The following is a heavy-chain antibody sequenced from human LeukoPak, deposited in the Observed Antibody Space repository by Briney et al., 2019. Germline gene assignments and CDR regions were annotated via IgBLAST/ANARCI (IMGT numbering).Heavy chain of an antibody. V-gene: IGHV4-59*01. J-gene: IGHJ4*02. CDR2: IYYSGST. CDR1: GGSISSYY. D-gene: IGHD3-22*01. Sequence: SETLSLTCTVSGGSISSYYWSWIRPPPGKGLEWIGYIYYSGSTNYNPSLKSRVTISVDTSKNQSSLKLSSVTAADTAVYYCARVAYYYDSSGYIDYWGQGTLVTVSS. CDR3: ARVAYYYDSSGYIDY.